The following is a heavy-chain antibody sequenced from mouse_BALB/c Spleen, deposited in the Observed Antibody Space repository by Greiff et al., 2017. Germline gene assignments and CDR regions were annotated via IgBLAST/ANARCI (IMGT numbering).Heavy chain of an antibody. Sequence: VKLQQSGPGLVAPLQSLSITCTVSGFSLTSYGVHWVRQPPGKGLEWLGVIWAGGSTNYNSALMSRLSISKDNSKSQVFLKMNSLQTDDTAMYYCAGAYYGNYVCAYWGQGTLVTVSA. CDR1: GFSLTSYG. J-gene: IGHJ3*01. CDR2: IWAGGST. V-gene: IGHV2-9*02. CDR3: AGAYYGNYVCAY. D-gene: IGHD2-10*01.